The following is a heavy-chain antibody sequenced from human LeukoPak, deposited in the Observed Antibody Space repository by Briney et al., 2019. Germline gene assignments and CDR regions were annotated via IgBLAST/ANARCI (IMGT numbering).Heavy chain of an antibody. V-gene: IGHV1-18*01. CDR1: GYTFATYA. CDR2: ISAYNGHT. Sequence: GASVKVSCKASGYTFATYAITWVRQAPGQGLEWMGWISAYNGHTNYAQSLQDRVTMTTDTSTSTAYLELRSLTSDDTAVYYCARGGSDYDASGYYYDCWGQGTLVTVSS. J-gene: IGHJ4*02. D-gene: IGHD3-22*01. CDR3: ARGGSDYDASGYYYDC.